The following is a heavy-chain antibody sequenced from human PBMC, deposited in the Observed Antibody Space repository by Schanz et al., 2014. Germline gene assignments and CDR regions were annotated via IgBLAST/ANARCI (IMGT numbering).Heavy chain of an antibody. V-gene: IGHV3-53*04. J-gene: IGHJ4*02. CDR1: GFDVRDKH. CDR2: FYPSGQT. Sequence: ELQLVESGGGLVQPGGSLRLSCKASGFDVRDKHSSWVRLTSAKGLEWVSVFYPSGQTYYADFVRGRFTVSRHNSTNTWFLQMNSLTTEDSAVYYCARHAPLPNGLTKYYFDVWGPGTLVTVSS. CDR3: ARHAPLPNGLTKYYFDV. D-gene: IGHD2-8*01.